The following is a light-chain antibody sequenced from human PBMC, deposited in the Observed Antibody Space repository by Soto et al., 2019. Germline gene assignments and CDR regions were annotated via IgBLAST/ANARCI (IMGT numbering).Light chain of an antibody. V-gene: IGKV1-5*01. Sequence: DIQMTQSPSTLSASVGDRVTITCRASQSISSWLAWYQQKPGKVPNLLIYDASTLENGVPSRFSGSASGTDFTLTISSLQPYDFATYYCQQYNSYSPRTFGQGTKVDIK. CDR1: QSISSW. J-gene: IGKJ1*01. CDR2: DAS. CDR3: QQYNSYSPRT.